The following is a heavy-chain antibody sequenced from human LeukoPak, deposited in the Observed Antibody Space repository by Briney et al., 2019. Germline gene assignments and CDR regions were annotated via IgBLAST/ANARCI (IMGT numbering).Heavy chain of an antibody. Sequence: GSLRLSCAASGFTFSSYWMSWVRQAPGKGLEWVANIKQDGSEKYYVDSVKGRFTISRDNAKNSLYLQMNSLRAEDTAVYYCARDSRYYDFWSGYYVVGYYYYYGMDVWGRGTTVTVSS. CDR2: IKQDGSEK. J-gene: IGHJ6*02. D-gene: IGHD3-3*01. CDR3: ARDSRYYDFWSGYYVVGYYYYYGMDV. CDR1: GFTFSSYW. V-gene: IGHV3-7*01.